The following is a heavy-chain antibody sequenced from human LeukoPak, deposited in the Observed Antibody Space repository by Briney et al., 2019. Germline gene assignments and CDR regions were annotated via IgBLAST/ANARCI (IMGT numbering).Heavy chain of an antibody. CDR3: ARYGGNAFYY. J-gene: IGHJ4*02. CDR1: GFTFSSYS. V-gene: IGHV3-21*01. D-gene: IGHD4-23*01. Sequence: GGSLRLSCAASGFTFSSYSMNWVRQAPGKGLEWVSSISSSSSYICYADSVKGRFTISRDNAKNSLYLQMNSLRAEDTAVYYCARYGGNAFYYWGQGTLVTVSP. CDR2: ISSSSSYI.